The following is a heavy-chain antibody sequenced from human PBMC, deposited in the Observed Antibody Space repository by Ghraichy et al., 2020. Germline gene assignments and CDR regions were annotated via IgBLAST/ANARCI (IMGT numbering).Heavy chain of an antibody. J-gene: IGHJ4*02. CDR2: ISSSSHTI. D-gene: IGHD3-9*01. V-gene: IGHV3-48*02. CDR1: AFVFGDYS. Sequence: GESLNISCAGSAFVFGDYSMNWVRHVPVKGLEWLAYISSSSHTIYYADSVQGRFTISRDNAKKSVYLQMNSLTDEDTAVYYCSRDGDFDCFNRYFDYWGQGTVVTVSS. CDR3: SRDGDFDCFNRYFDY.